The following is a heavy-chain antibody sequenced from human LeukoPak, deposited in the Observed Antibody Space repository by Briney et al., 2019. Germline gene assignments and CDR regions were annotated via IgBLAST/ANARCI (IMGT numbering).Heavy chain of an antibody. J-gene: IGHJ5*02. CDR2: ISYDGSNK. CDR1: GFTFSSYG. CDR3: AKDCSSTSCA. D-gene: IGHD2-2*01. V-gene: IGHV3-30*18. Sequence: GRSLRLSCAASGFTFSSYGMHWVRQAPGKGLEWVAVISYDGSNKYYADSVKGRFTISRDNSKNTLYLQMNSLRAEDTAVYYCAKDCSSTSCAWGRGTLVTVSS.